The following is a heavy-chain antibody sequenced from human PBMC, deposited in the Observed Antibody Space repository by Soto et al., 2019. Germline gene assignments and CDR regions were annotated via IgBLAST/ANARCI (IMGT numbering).Heavy chain of an antibody. Sequence: QVQLVQSGAEVKKPGSSVKVSCKASGGTFSSYAISWVRQAPGQGLEWMGGIIPIFGTANYAQKFQGRVTITADESTSTAYMELSSLRSEVTAVYYCARGSSGYYDSSGYYSGYWGQGTLVTVSS. D-gene: IGHD3-22*01. J-gene: IGHJ4*02. CDR2: IIPIFGTA. CDR3: ARGSSGYYDSSGYYSGY. CDR1: GGTFSSYA. V-gene: IGHV1-69*12.